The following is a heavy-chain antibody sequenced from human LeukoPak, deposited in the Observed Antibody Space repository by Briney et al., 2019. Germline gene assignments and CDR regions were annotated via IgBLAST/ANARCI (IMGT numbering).Heavy chain of an antibody. J-gene: IGHJ4*02. V-gene: IGHV1-18*01. D-gene: IGHD3-10*01. CDR2: MSAYNGNT. CDR3: AREDVDTYYYGSGSYFAFDY. Sequence: ASVKVSCKASGYTFTSYGISWVRQAPGRGLEWMGWMSAYNGNTNYAQKLQGRVTMTTDTSTSTAYMELRSLRSDDTAVYYCAREDVDTYYYGSGSYFAFDYWGQGTLVTVSS. CDR1: GYTFTSYG.